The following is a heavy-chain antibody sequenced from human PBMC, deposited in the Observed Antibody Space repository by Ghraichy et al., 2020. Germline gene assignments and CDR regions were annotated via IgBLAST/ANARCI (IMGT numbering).Heavy chain of an antibody. J-gene: IGHJ6*02. Sequence: ETLSLTCTVSGGSISSYYWSWIRQPPGKGLEWIGYIYYSGSTNYNPSLKSQVTISVDTSKNQFSLKLSSVTAADTAVYYCAANYGGTPGGYYGMDVWGQGTTVTVSS. CDR3: AANYGGTPGGYYGMDV. CDR2: IYYSGST. D-gene: IGHD4-23*01. V-gene: IGHV4-59*01. CDR1: GGSISSYY.